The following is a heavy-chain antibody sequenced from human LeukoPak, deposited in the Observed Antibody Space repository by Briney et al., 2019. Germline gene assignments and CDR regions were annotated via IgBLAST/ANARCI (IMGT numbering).Heavy chain of an antibody. V-gene: IGHV3-23*01. J-gene: IGHJ3*02. CDR1: GFTFSSYG. D-gene: IGHD1-26*01. CDR2: ISGSGANT. Sequence: GGTLRLSCAVSGFTFSSYGMSWVRQAPGKGLEWVSAISGSGANTYYADSVKGRFTISGDNAKNTLYLQMNSLRVDDMAVYYCTRSGRGGAFDIWGQGATVTVSS. CDR3: TRSGRGGAFDI.